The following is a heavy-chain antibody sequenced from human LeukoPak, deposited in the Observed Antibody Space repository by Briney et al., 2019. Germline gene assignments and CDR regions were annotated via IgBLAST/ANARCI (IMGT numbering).Heavy chain of an antibody. V-gene: IGHV4-4*02. J-gene: IGHJ5*02. CDR2: IYHSGSP. CDR1: GDSIASIDW. Sequence: PSGTLSLTCAVSGDSIASIDWWSWVRQAPGKGLEWIGEIYHSGSPNYNPSLKSRVTISVDTSKNQFSLKLSSVTAADTAVYYCARSTDSSSLHGLGSWGQGTLVTVSS. CDR3: ARSTDSSSLHGLGS. D-gene: IGHD6-13*01.